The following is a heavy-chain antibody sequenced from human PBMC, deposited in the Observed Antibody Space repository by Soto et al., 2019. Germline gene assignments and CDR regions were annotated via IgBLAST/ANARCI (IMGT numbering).Heavy chain of an antibody. CDR1: GASISGYY. Sequence: QVQLQESGPGLVKPSETLSLTCTVSGASISGYYWSWIRKSAGKGLEWIGSIYATGTTDYNPSLKSRVMKSVDTSKKQFSMKLRSVTAADTAVYYCVRDGTKTLRDWFDPWGQGISVTVSS. J-gene: IGHJ5*02. CDR2: IYATGTT. D-gene: IGHD1-1*01. CDR3: VRDGTKTLRDWFDP. V-gene: IGHV4-4*07.